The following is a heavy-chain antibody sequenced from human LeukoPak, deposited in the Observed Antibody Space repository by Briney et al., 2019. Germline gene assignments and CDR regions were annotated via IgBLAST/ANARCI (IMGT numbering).Heavy chain of an antibody. V-gene: IGHV4-34*01. D-gene: IGHD1-14*01. J-gene: IGHJ5*02. Sequence: SETLSFTCAVYGGSSSSYWGWIRQPPGKGLEWIGEISHVGTTKYNPSFKSRVIISVDTSKNQFSLRVTSVTAADTAVYYCAREPDRIRFDPWGQGTLVTVSS. CDR3: AREPDRIRFDP. CDR1: GGSSSSY. CDR2: ISHVGTT.